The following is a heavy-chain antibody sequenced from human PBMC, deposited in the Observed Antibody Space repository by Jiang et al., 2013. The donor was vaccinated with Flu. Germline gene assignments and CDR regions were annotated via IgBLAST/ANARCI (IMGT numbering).Heavy chain of an antibody. CDR1: IHFSSYE. CDR2: ISSSGSTI. V-gene: IGHV3-48*03. CDR3: ASFGMKWPTPPLGYFDY. D-gene: IGHD3-10*01. J-gene: IGHJ4*02. Sequence: VQLLSLGRLGTAWRVPETLLCSLWIHFSSYEMNWVRQAPGKGLEWVSYISSSGSTIYYADSVKGRFTISRDNAKNSLYLQMNSLRAEDTAVYYCASFGMKWPTPPLGYFDYWGQGTLVTVSS.